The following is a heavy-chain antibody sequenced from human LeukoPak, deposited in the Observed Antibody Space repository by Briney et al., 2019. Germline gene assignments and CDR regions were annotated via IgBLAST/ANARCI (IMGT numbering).Heavy chain of an antibody. J-gene: IGHJ4*02. CDR1: GFTFSNYA. Sequence: GRSLRLSCAASGFTFSNYAMHWVRQAPGKGLEWVAVISYDGSNKYYADSVKGRFTISRDNSRNTLYLQMNSLRAEDTAVYYCARDSYGLDYWAREPWSPSPQ. D-gene: IGHD4-17*01. V-gene: IGHV3-30*01. CDR3: ARDSYGLDY. CDR2: ISYDGSNK.